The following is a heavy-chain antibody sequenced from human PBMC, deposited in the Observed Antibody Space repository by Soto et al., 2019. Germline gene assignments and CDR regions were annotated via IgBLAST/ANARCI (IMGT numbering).Heavy chain of an antibody. V-gene: IGHV4-39*01. CDR3: ARHLGCGGTGCPDDGLDV. Sequence: QLQLQESGPGLVKPSETLSLTCTVSGGSISRSNYYWAWIRQPPGKGVGWIGSIYSSGSTSYNPSLKSRVTISVDTSKNQFSLKLTSVTAADTAVYYCARHLGCGGTGCPDDGLDVWGQGITVTVSS. CDR1: GGSISRSNYY. D-gene: IGHD2-21*01. CDR2: IYSSGST. J-gene: IGHJ3*01.